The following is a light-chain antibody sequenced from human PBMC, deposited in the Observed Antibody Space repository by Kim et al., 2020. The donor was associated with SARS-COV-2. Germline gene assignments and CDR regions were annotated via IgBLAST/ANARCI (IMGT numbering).Light chain of an antibody. Sequence: QPASISCRSSQSIIHSIGNTYLNCFQQRPGQSPRRLIYKVSNRESGVPNRFSGSGSGADLTLKISRVEAGDVAVNYCMQDTRWPYTFGQGTKLEI. CDR1: QSIIHSIGNTY. CDR2: KVS. J-gene: IGKJ2*01. V-gene: IGKV2-30*02. CDR3: MQDTRWPYT.